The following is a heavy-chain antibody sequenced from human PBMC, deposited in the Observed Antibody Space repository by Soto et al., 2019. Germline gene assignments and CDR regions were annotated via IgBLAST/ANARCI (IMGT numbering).Heavy chain of an antibody. J-gene: IGHJ6*02. CDR3: ARRLSGPKEEYNAYYFYGLDV. Sequence: GESLKISCQGSGYSFTTHWITWVRQTPGKGLEWMGRIDPSNSYINYSPSFQGHVTISVDRSISTAYLQWSRLEASDNAIYNSARRLSGPKEEYNAYYFYGLDVWGQGTKVTVSS. CDR1: GYSFTTHW. D-gene: IGHD1-1*01. V-gene: IGHV5-10-1*01. CDR2: IDPSNSYI.